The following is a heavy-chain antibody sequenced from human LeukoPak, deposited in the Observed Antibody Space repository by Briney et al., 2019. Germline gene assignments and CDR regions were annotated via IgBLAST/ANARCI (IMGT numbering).Heavy chain of an antibody. V-gene: IGHV3-23*01. CDR3: AKFLPYYYGSGSPTLGNHNWFDP. CDR2: ISGIGGST. Sequence: PGGSLRLSCAASGFTFSSYAMSWVRQAPGKGLEWVSAISGIGGSTYYADSVKGRFTISRDNSKNTLYLQMNSLRAEDTAVYYCAKFLPYYYGSGSPTLGNHNWFDPWGQGTLVTVSS. D-gene: IGHD3-10*01. CDR1: GFTFSSYA. J-gene: IGHJ5*02.